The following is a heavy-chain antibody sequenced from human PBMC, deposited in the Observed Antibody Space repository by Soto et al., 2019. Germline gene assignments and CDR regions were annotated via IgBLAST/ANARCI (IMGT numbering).Heavy chain of an antibody. CDR2: INAGNGNT. CDR3: ARSSSDYDILNGYRRRNDYYYGMDV. Sequence: ASVKVSCKASGYTFTSYAMHWVRQAPGQRLEWMGWINAGNGNTKYSQKFQGRVTITRDTSASTAYMELSSLRSEDTAVYYCARSSSDYDILNGYRRRNDYYYGMDVWGQGTTVNVS. CDR1: GYTFTSYA. J-gene: IGHJ6*02. V-gene: IGHV1-3*01. D-gene: IGHD3-9*01.